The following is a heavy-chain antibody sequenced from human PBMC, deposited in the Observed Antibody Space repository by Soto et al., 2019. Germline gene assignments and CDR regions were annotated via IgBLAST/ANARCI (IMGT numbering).Heavy chain of an antibody. D-gene: IGHD4-4*01. CDR3: ARQLIYSGNSGFDY. V-gene: IGHV4-59*01. Sequence: SQTLSLTCTVSHDSISSYYWSWILTNPWKVLEWIGYIYYSGNSYYNPSLKSRVTISVDTSKKQFSLKLSSVTAADTAVYYCARQLIYSGNSGFDYWGQGTLVTVSS. J-gene: IGHJ4*02. CDR1: HDSISSYY. CDR2: IYYSGNS.